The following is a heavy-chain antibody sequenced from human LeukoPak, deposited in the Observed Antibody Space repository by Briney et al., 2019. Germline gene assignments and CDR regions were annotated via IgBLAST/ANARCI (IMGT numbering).Heavy chain of an antibody. CDR3: TRDQTPYY. Sequence: GGSLRLSCTASGFTFGDYAVSWVRQAPGKGLEWVGFIRGKTYGGTPEYAASVKGRFTISRDDSKGIAYLQMNSLKTEDTAVYYCTRDQTPYYWGQGTLVTVSS. CDR2: IRGKTYGGTP. CDR1: GFTFGDYA. J-gene: IGHJ4*02. V-gene: IGHV3-49*04.